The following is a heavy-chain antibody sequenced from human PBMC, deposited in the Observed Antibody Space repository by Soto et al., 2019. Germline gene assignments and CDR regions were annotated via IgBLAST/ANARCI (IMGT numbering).Heavy chain of an antibody. CDR3: ARGSWNSIYYYYGMDV. J-gene: IGHJ6*02. V-gene: IGHV4-4*07. D-gene: IGHD1-7*01. CDR1: GGSISSYY. Sequence: LETLSLTCTVSGGSISSYYWSWIRQPAGKGLEWIGRIYTSGSTNYNPSLKSRVTMSVDTSKNQFSLKLSSVTAADTAVYYCARGSWNSIYYYYGMDVWGQGTTVTVSS. CDR2: IYTSGST.